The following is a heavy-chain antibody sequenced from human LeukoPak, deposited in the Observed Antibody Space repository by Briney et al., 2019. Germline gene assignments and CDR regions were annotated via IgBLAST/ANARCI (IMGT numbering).Heavy chain of an antibody. D-gene: IGHD3-10*01. Sequence: SSETLSLTCTVSGGSINSYYWSWIRQPPGKGLEWIGYIYYSGSTNYNPSLKSRVTISVDTSKNQFSLKLSSVTAADTAVYYCARLPPLLWFGELSFYGMDVWGQGTTVTVSS. CDR1: GGSINSYY. V-gene: IGHV4-59*08. CDR2: IYYSGST. J-gene: IGHJ6*02. CDR3: ARLPPLLWFGELSFYGMDV.